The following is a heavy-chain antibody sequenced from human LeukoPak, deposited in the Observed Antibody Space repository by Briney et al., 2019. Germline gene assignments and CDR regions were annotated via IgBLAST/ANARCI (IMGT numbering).Heavy chain of an antibody. Sequence: ASVKVSCKASGYTFTSYGISWVRQAPGQGLEWMGWISAYNGNTNYAQKFQGRVTMTRNTSISTAYMELSSLRSEDTAVYYCARGMGDGGYMVDYWGQGTLVTVSS. V-gene: IGHV1-18*01. J-gene: IGHJ4*02. D-gene: IGHD5-12*01. CDR3: ARGMGDGGYMVDY. CDR2: ISAYNGNT. CDR1: GYTFTSYG.